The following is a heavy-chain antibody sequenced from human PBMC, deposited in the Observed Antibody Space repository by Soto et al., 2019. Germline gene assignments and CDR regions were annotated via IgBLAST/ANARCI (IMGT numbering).Heavy chain of an antibody. CDR2: IYYSGST. Sequence: SETLSLTCTVSGGSISSYYWSWIRQPPGKGLEWIGYIYYSGSTNYNPSLKSRVTISVDTSKNQFSLKLSSVTAADTAVYYCARERREPEYSSSVVNNWFDPWGQGTLVT. CDR1: GGSISSYY. D-gene: IGHD6-6*01. CDR3: ARERREPEYSSSVVNNWFDP. J-gene: IGHJ5*02. V-gene: IGHV4-59*01.